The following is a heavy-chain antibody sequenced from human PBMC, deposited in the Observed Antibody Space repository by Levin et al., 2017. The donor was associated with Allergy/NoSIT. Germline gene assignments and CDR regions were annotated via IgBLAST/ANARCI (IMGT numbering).Heavy chain of an antibody. CDR1: GFSLSTSGVG. Sequence: ESGPTLVKPTQTLTLTCTFSGFSLSTSGVGVGWIRQPPGKALEFVSHIYWNDDKRYSPSLRSRLTITKDTSKNQVVLTMTNMDPMDTATYYCVHNFLSREAFGPWGQGTLVTVST. V-gene: IGHV2-5*01. J-gene: IGHJ5*02. CDR2: IYWNDDK. CDR3: VHNFLSREAFGP.